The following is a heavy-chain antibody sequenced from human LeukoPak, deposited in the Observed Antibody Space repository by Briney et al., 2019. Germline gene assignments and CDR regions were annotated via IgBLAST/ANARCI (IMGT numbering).Heavy chain of an antibody. CDR1: GFRFSTYS. J-gene: IGHJ4*02. D-gene: IGHD6-13*01. Sequence: GGSLRLSCAASGFRFSTYSMNWVRQAPGRGLEWISYISHSGGAEHYADSVKGRFTISRDNSKNTLYLQMTNVRVEDTAVYYCARDPPGIAASVSGGWGQGTLVTVSS. CDR2: ISHSGGAE. V-gene: IGHV3-48*01. CDR3: ARDPPGIAASVSGG.